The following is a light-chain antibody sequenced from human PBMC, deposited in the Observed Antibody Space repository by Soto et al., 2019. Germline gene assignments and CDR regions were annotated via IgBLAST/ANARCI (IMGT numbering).Light chain of an antibody. V-gene: IGLV2-8*01. CDR2: EVN. CDR1: SSDVGGYNY. CDR3: SSYAGSNNLV. Sequence: QSALTQPPSASGSPGQSVTISCTGTSSDVGGYNYVSWYQQHPGKVPKLMISEVNKRPSGVPDRFSGSKSGNTASLTVSGLQAEDEADYYCSSYAGSNNLVFGGGTKLTVL. J-gene: IGLJ2*01.